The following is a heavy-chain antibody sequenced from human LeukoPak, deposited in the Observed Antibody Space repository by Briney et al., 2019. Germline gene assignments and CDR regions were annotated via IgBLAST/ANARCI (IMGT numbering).Heavy chain of an antibody. CDR3: ARVRGAYGGYEYYFDY. J-gene: IGHJ4*02. CDR2: INPNSGGT. CDR1: GYTFTGYY. Sequence: ASVKVPCKASGYTFTGYYMHWVRQAPGQGLEWMGWINPNSGGTNYAQKFQGRVTMTRDTSISTAYMELSRLRSDDTAVYYCARVRGAYGGYEYYFDYWGQGTLVTVSS. D-gene: IGHD5-12*01. V-gene: IGHV1-2*02.